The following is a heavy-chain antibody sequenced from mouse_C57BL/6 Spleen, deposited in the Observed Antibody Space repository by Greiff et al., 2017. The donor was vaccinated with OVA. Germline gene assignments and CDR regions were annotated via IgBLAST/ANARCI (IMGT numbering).Heavy chain of an antibody. CDR2: ISSGSSTI. D-gene: IGHD6-5*01. CDR3: ARAYRGDY. J-gene: IGHJ2*01. Sequence: EVKLMESGGGLVKPGGSLKLSCAASGFTFSDYGMHWVRQAPEKGLEWVAYISSGSSTIYYADTVKGRFTISRDNAKNTLFLQMTSLRSEDTAMYYCARAYRGDYWGQGTTLTVSS. CDR1: GFTFSDYG. V-gene: IGHV5-17*01.